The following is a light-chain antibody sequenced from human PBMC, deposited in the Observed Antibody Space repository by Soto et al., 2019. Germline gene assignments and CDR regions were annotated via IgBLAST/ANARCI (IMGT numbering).Light chain of an antibody. V-gene: IGLV2-14*01. CDR1: NSDIGDYNY. Sequence: QSALTQPASVSGSPGQSITISCTGTNSDIGDYNYVSWYQQHPGKAPKLMIYEVTNRPSGVSNRFSGSNSGNTASLTISGLQAEDEDYYYCSSYTSSSSVIFGGGTKLTVL. CDR3: SSYTSSSSVI. J-gene: IGLJ2*01. CDR2: EVT.